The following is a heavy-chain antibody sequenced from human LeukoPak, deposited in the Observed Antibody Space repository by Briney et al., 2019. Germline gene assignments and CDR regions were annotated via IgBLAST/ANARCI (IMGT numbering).Heavy chain of an antibody. CDR3: ARARRDEYYFDY. J-gene: IGHJ4*02. V-gene: IGHV4-59*01. Sequence: SETLSLTCTVSGGSTSSYYWSWIRQPPGKGLEWIGYIYYSGSTNYNPSLKSRVTISVDTSKNQFSLKLNSVTAADTAVYYCARARRDEYYFDYWGQGTLVTVSS. CDR1: GGSTSSYY. CDR2: IYYSGST. D-gene: IGHD2-21*02.